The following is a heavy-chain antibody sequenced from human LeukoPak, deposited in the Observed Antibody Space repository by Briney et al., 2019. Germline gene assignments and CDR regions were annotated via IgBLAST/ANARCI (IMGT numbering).Heavy chain of an antibody. CDR1: GGTFSSYA. Sequence: SVKVSCKASGGTFSSYAISWVRQAPGQGLEWMGRIIPIFGTANYAQKFQGRVTITADKSTTTAYMELSSLRSEDTAVYYCARGGIQLWPNWFDPWGQGTLVTVSS. J-gene: IGHJ5*02. CDR2: IIPIFGTA. D-gene: IGHD5-18*01. CDR3: ARGGIQLWPNWFDP. V-gene: IGHV1-69*06.